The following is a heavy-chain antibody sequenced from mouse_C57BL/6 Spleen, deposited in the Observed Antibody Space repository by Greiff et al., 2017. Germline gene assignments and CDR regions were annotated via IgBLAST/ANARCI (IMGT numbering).Heavy chain of an antibody. Sequence: EVKLVESGGDLVKPGGSLKLSCAASGFTFSSYGMSWVRQTPDKRLEWVATISSGGSYTYYPDSVKGRFTISRDNAKNTLYLQMSSLKSEDTAMYYCARHPQLRYFDVWGTGTTVTVSS. CDR3: ARHPQLRYFDV. V-gene: IGHV5-6*01. CDR2: ISSGGSYT. D-gene: IGHD2-1*01. J-gene: IGHJ1*03. CDR1: GFTFSSYG.